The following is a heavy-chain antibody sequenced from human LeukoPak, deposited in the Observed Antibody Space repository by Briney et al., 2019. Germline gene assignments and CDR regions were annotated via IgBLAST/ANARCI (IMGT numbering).Heavy chain of an antibody. CDR2: IYYSGST. J-gene: IGHJ4*02. V-gene: IGHV4-39*01. Sequence: NPSETLSLTCTVSGGSISSSSYYWGWIRQPPGKGLEWIGSIYYSGSTYYNPSLKSRVTISVDTSKNQFSLKLSSVTAADTAVYYCASLRIAVAGTSVYGKGAEYWGQGTLVTVSS. CDR3: ASLRIAVAGTSVYGKGAEY. D-gene: IGHD6-19*01. CDR1: GGSISSSSYY.